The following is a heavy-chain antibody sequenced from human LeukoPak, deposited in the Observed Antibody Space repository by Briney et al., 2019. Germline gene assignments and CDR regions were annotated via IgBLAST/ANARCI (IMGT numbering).Heavy chain of an antibody. CDR3: ARGYSYGS. J-gene: IGHJ5*02. CDR1: GGSFSGYY. V-gene: IGHV4-34*01. Sequence: SETLSLTCAVYGGSFSGYYWSWIRRPPGKGLEWIGEINHSGSTNYNPSLKSRVTISVDTSKNQFSLKLSSVTAADTAVYYCARGYSYGSWGQGTLVTVSS. D-gene: IGHD5-18*01. CDR2: INHSGST.